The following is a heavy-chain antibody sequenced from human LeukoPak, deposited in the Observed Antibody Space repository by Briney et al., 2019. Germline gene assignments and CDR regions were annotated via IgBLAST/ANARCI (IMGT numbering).Heavy chain of an antibody. V-gene: IGHV3-74*01. D-gene: IGHD6-6*01. J-gene: IGHJ6*03. Sequence: GGSLRLSCAASGFTFSSYWMHWVRQAPGKGLVWVSRINSDGSSTSYADSVKGRFTISRDNAKNTLYLQMNSLRAEDTAVYYCVREPAIAARLYYYYYYMDVWGKGTTVTVSS. CDR1: GFTFSSYW. CDR3: VREPAIAARLYYYYYYMDV. CDR2: INSDGSST.